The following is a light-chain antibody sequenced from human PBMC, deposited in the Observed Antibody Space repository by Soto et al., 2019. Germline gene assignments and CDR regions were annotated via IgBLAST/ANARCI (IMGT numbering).Light chain of an antibody. CDR3: QQYYSYPVT. CDR2: AAS. CDR1: QGISSY. Sequence: AIRMTQSPSSLSASTGDRVTITCRASQGISSYLAWYQQKPGKAPKLLIYAASTLQSGVPSRFSGSGSGTDFTLTISCLQSEDFANYYCQQYYSYPVTFGGGTKVEIK. V-gene: IGKV1-8*01. J-gene: IGKJ4*01.